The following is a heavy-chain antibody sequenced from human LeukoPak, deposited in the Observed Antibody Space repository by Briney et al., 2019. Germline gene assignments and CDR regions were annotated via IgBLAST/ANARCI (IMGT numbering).Heavy chain of an antibody. CDR3: AKGVYSGSYFYFDY. Sequence: GGSLRLSCAVSGITFNNYAMSWVRQAPGKGLEWVSGVSGSGDSTYYADSVKGRFTISRDNSKITLYLQMNSLRAEDTALYYCAKGVYSGSYFYFDYWGQGTLVTVSS. CDR2: VSGSGDST. J-gene: IGHJ4*02. V-gene: IGHV3-23*01. CDR1: GITFNNYA. D-gene: IGHD1-26*01.